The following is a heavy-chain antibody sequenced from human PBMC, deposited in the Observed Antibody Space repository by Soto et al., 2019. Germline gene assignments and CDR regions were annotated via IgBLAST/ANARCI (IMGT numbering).Heavy chain of an antibody. CDR3: ARDRGNEVSYFDY. D-gene: IGHD1-1*01. Sequence: GGSLRLSCAASGFTFRSYAMHWVRQAPGKGLEWVAVISYDGSNKYYADSVKGRFTISRDNSKNTLYLQMNSLRAEDTAVYYCARDRGNEVSYFDYWGQGTLVTVSS. V-gene: IGHV3-30-3*01. CDR2: ISYDGSNK. J-gene: IGHJ4*02. CDR1: GFTFRSYA.